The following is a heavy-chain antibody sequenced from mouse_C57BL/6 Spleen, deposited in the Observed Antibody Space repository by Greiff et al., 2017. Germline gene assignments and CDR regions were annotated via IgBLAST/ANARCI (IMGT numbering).Heavy chain of an antibody. J-gene: IGHJ2*01. V-gene: IGHV1-42*01. CDR2: INPSTGGT. CDR1: GYSFTGYY. CDR3: ARHGSSYNYFDY. Sequence: EVKLQESGPELVKPGASVKISCKASGYSFTGYYMNWVKQSPEKSLEWIGEINPSTGGTTYNQKFKAKATLTVDKSSSTAYMQLKSLTSEDSAVYYCARHGSSYNYFDYWGQGTTLTVSS. D-gene: IGHD1-1*01.